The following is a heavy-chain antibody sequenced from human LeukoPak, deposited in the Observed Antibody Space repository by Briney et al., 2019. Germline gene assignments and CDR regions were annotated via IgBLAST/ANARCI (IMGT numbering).Heavy chain of an antibody. CDR2: INEDGSEK. CDR3: ARASDVGTIDY. Sequence: GGSLRLSCAASGFTFGSYWMSWVRQAPGKGLEWGANINEDGSEKYHVDSVKGRFTISRDNAKNSLYLQMDSLTAADTAVYYCARASDVGTIDYWGQGTLVTVSS. CDR1: GFTFGSYW. V-gene: IGHV3-7*04. J-gene: IGHJ4*02. D-gene: IGHD7-27*01.